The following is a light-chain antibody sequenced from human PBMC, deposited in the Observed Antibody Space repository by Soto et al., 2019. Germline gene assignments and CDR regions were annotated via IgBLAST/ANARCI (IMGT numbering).Light chain of an antibody. CDR1: QSVSTY. CDR3: QQRSNGLT. Sequence: EIVLTQAPATLSLSPGERATLSCRASQSVSTYLAWYQQQPGRAPRLLIYDASTRDTGIPTRFSGSGSGTDFTLTISNLEPDDFAVYYCQQRSNGLTFGGGTKVEI. CDR2: DAS. J-gene: IGKJ4*01. V-gene: IGKV3-11*01.